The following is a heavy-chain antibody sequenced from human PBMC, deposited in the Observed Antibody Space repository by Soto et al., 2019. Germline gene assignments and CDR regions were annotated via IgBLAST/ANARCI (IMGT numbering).Heavy chain of an antibody. J-gene: IGHJ4*02. Sequence: EVQLVESGGGLIQPGGSLRLSCAVSGFTVSNNYMSWVRQAPGKGLEGVSVIYSGGYTAYGDSVKGRFTISRDNSRDTLYLQMNSLRVDDTAVYYCGKERRGSGWSVCNFWGQGTLVTVSS. V-gene: IGHV3-53*01. D-gene: IGHD6-19*01. CDR3: GKERRGSGWSVCNF. CDR1: GFTVSNNY. CDR2: IYSGGYT.